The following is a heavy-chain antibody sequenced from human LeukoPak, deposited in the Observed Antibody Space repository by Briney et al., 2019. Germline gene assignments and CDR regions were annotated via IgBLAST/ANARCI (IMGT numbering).Heavy chain of an antibody. Sequence: ASVKVSCKASGGTFSSYAISWVRQAPGQGLEWMGRIIPILGIANYAQKFQGRVTITADKSTSAAYMELSSLRSEDTAVYYCATTLNNWNDTTKDYWGQGTLATVSS. CDR3: ATTLNNWNDTTKDY. D-gene: IGHD1-20*01. J-gene: IGHJ4*02. CDR1: GGTFSSYA. CDR2: IIPILGIA. V-gene: IGHV1-69*04.